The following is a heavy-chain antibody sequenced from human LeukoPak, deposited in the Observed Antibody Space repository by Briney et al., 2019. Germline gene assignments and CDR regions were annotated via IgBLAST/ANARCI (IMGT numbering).Heavy chain of an antibody. CDR2: ISPTGSTT. V-gene: IGHV3-74*01. Sequence: GGSLRLSCTASGFSFSGHWMHWARQLPGKGLVWVSRISPTGSTTSYADSVKGRFTVSRDNAKNTLYLQVNNLRAEDTAEYYCARGPNSNWSGLDFWGQGTLLTVSS. CDR3: ARGPNSNWSGLDF. D-gene: IGHD6-6*01. CDR1: GFSFSGHW. J-gene: IGHJ4*02.